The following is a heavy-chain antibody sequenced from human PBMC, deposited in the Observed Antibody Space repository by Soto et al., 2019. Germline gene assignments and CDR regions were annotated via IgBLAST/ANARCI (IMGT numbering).Heavy chain of an antibody. CDR3: ARHSNYHFWSRYLTRGWFDT. D-gene: IGHD3-3*01. CDR2: IYPGDSDT. CDR1: GYSFTSYW. Sequence: GESLKISCKGSGYSFTSYWIGWVRQMPGKGLEWMGIIYPGDSDTRYSPSFQGQVTISADKSISTAYLQWSSLKASDTAMYYCARHSNYHFWSRYLTRGWFDTWGQGTLVTVSS. V-gene: IGHV5-51*01. J-gene: IGHJ5*02.